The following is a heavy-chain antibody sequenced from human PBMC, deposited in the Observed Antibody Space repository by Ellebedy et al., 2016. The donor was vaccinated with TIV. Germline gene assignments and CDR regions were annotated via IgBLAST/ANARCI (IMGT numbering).Heavy chain of an antibody. D-gene: IGHD3-9*01. CDR1: GFTFSSYW. CDR3: ARDLNYDILTGYPLSGYFDL. Sequence: PGGSLRLSCAASGFTFSSYWMHWVRQAPGKGLVWVSRINSDGSSTSYADSVKGRFTISRDNAKNTLYLQMNSLRAEDTAVYYCARDLNYDILTGYPLSGYFDLWGRGTLVTVSS. J-gene: IGHJ2*01. CDR2: INSDGSST. V-gene: IGHV3-74*01.